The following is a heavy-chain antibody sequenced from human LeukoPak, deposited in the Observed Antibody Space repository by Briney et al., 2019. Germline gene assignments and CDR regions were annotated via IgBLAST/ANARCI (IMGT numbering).Heavy chain of an antibody. CDR1: GFTFSVYA. CDR3: AREIAVAGTSSWFDP. D-gene: IGHD6-19*01. V-gene: IGHV3-30-3*01. CDR2: ISYDGTNK. J-gene: IGHJ5*02. Sequence: PGGSLRLSCAGSGFTFSVYALNWVRQAPDKGLEWVALISYDGTNKYYADSVKGRFTISRDNSKNTLYLQMNSLRAEDTAVYYCAREIAVAGTSSWFDPWGQGTLVTVSS.